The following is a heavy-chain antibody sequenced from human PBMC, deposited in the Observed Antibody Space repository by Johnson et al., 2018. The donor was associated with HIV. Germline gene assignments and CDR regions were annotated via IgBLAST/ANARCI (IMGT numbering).Heavy chain of an antibody. CDR2: ISWDGGST. D-gene: IGHD5-18*01. CDR1: GFTFDDYT. J-gene: IGHJ3*02. CDR3: AKDYTAMVSSDAFDI. V-gene: IGHV3-43*01. Sequence: VQLVESGGGLVQPGRSLRLSCAASGFTFDDYTMHWVRQAPGKGLEWVSLISWDGGSTYYADSVKGRFTISRDNSKNSLYLQMNSLRTEDTALYYCAKDYTAMVSSDAFDIWGQGTMVTVSS.